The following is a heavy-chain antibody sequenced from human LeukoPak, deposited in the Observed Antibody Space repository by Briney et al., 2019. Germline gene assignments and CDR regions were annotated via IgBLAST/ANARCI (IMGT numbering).Heavy chain of an antibody. CDR3: ARADYYGSGARDWFDP. V-gene: IGHV1-46*01. CDR1: GYTFTSYY. J-gene: IGHJ5*02. D-gene: IGHD3-10*01. Sequence: GASVKVSCKASGYTFTSYYIHWVRQAPGQGLEWMGILNPTSGSTSYAQKFQGRVTMTTDTSTSTAYMELRSLRSDDTAVYYCARADYYGSGARDWFDPWGQGTLVTVSS. CDR2: LNPTSGST.